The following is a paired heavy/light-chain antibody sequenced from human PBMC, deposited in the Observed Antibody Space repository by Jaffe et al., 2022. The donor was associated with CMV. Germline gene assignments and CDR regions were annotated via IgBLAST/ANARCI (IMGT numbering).Heavy chain of an antibody. V-gene: IGHV3-23*04. CDR1: GFPFRSYA. D-gene: IGHD3-16*01. J-gene: IGHJ5*02. CDR2: ISGSGGST. Sequence: EEQLVESGGGLVQPGGSLRLSCVVSGFPFRSYAMNWVRQAPGKGLEWVSGISGSGGSTYYTDSVKGRFTVSRDNSKNTLYLEMNSLRSEDTAIYYCAKDPPVLGGPWGQGTLVTVSS. CDR3: AKDPPVLGGP.
Light chain of an antibody. J-gene: IGKJ2*01. V-gene: IGKV3-15*01. CDR2: DAS. CDR3: QQYNNWPYT. CDR1: QSISSN. Sequence: EIVMTQSPATLSVSPGERATLSCRASQSISSNLAWYHQKPGQAPRLLIYDASTRAAGIPARFSGSGSGTEFTLTISSLQSEDFAGYYCQQYNNWPYTFGQGTKLEI.